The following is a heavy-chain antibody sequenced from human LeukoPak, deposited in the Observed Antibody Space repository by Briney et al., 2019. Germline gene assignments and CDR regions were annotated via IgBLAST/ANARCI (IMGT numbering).Heavy chain of an antibody. CDR3: ARQKYGSGSYVY. CDR2: ISSSSSYI. CDR1: GFTFSSYS. J-gene: IGHJ4*02. Sequence: GGSLRLSCAASGFTFSSYSMNWVRQAPGKGLEWVSSISSSSSYIYYADSVKGRFTISRDNAKNSLYLQMNSLRAEDTAVYYCARQKYGSGSYVYWGQGTLVTVSS. V-gene: IGHV3-21*01. D-gene: IGHD3-10*01.